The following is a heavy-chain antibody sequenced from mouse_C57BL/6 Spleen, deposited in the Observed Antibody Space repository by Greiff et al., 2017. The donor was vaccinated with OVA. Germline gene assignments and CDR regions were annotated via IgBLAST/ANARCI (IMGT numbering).Heavy chain of an antibody. V-gene: IGHV1-69*01. J-gene: IGHJ2*01. CDR3: ARRGTEAFFDD. D-gene: IGHD2-14*01. CDR1: GYTFTSYW. CDR2: IDPSDSYT. Sequence: QVQLQQPGAELVMPGASVKLSCKASGYTFTSYWMHWVKQRPGQGLEWIGEIDPSDSYTNYNQKFKGKSTFTVDKSSSTAYMQLSSLTSEDSAVYYCARRGTEAFFDDWGQGTTLTVTS.